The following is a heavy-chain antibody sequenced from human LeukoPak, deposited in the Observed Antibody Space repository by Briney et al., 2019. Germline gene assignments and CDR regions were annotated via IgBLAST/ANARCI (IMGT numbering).Heavy chain of an antibody. D-gene: IGHD5-18*01. CDR2: IYFSGTT. Sequence: SDTLSLTCTVSGGSISSSSYYWGWIRQPPGKGLEWIGSIYFSGTTYYNPSLKSRVTISVDTSKNQFSLKLSSVTAAETAVYYCARQRSGYSYGYGKFDYWGQGTLVTVSS. CDR3: ARQRSGYSYGYGKFDY. CDR1: GGSISSSSYY. J-gene: IGHJ4*02. V-gene: IGHV4-39*01.